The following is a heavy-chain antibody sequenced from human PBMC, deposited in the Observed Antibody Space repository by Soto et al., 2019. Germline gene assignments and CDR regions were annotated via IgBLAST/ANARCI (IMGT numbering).Heavy chain of an antibody. J-gene: IGHJ4*02. CDR2: VNPSGGHT. V-gene: IGHV1-46*01. Sequence: QVQLMQSGAEVEKPGASVKVSCTASGDTFTDYYIHWVRQAPGQGLEWMGTVNPSGGHTTYAQHFLGRVTMTRDTSPSTLYMELTSLTSDDTAIYYCARGGHVVVVTAALDYWGQGTLATVSS. CDR1: GDTFTDYY. D-gene: IGHD2-21*02. CDR3: ARGGHVVVVTAALDY.